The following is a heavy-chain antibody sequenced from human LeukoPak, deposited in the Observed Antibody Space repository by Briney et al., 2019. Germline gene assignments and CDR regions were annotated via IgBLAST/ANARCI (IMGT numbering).Heavy chain of an antibody. Sequence: GGSLRLSCAASGFTFSSYGMHWVRQAPGKGLEWVAVTWYDGSNKYYADSVKGRFTISRDNSKNTLYLQMNSLRAEDTAVYYCAREGSIAASFDYWGQGTLVTVSS. CDR2: TWYDGSNK. D-gene: IGHD6-6*01. CDR1: GFTFSSYG. V-gene: IGHV3-33*01. J-gene: IGHJ4*02. CDR3: AREGSIAASFDY.